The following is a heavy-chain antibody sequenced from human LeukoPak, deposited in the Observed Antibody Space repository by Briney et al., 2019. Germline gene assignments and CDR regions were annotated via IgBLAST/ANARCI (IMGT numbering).Heavy chain of an antibody. CDR1: GYAFTSFW. D-gene: IGHD3-16*01. CDR2: IYPTDSTT. V-gene: IGHV5-51*01. J-gene: IGHJ4*02. Sequence: GESLKISCKGSGYAFTSFWIAWVRQMPGKGLEYMGIIYPTDSTTTYSPSFQGQVTMSVDKSINTAYLQWSSLNASDTAMYYCARRGGAADFDYWGQGTLVTVSS. CDR3: ARRGGAADFDY.